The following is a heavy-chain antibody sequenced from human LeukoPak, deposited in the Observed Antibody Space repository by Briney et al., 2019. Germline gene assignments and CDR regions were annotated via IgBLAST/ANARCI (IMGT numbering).Heavy chain of an antibody. CDR2: INPNSGGT. V-gene: IGHV1-2*02. J-gene: IGHJ4*02. D-gene: IGHD3-9*01. Sequence: GASVKVSCKASGYTFTGYYMHWVRQAPGQGLEWMGWINPNSGGTNYAQKFQGRVTMTRDTSISTAYMELSSLRSEDTAVYYCARFAYLVSGYDYWGQGTLVTVSS. CDR1: GYTFTGYY. CDR3: ARFAYLVSGYDY.